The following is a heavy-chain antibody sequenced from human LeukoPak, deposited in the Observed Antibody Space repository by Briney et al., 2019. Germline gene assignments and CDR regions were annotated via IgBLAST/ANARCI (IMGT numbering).Heavy chain of an antibody. CDR2: IYYSGST. D-gene: IGHD3-22*01. Sequence: RTSETLSLTCTVSGDSISSYYWSWTRQPPGKGLEWIGYIYYSGSTNYNPSLKSRVTISVDTSKNQFSLKLSSVTAADTAVYYCARFDYDSAGYFDYWGQGTLVTVSS. CDR3: ARFDYDSAGYFDY. V-gene: IGHV4-59*01. CDR1: GDSISSYY. J-gene: IGHJ4*02.